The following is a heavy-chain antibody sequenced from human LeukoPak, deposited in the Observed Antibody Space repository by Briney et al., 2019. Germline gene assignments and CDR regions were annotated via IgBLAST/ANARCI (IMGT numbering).Heavy chain of an antibody. CDR1: GGSICGSY. V-gene: IGHV4-59*01. CDR2: IYYSGST. Sequence: PSETLSLTCTVSGGSICGSYWSWIRQPPGKGLEWIGYIYYSGSTNYNPSLKSRVTILVDTSNNQFSLRLNSVTAADTAVYYCARENTMVRGAFDAFDIWGQGTMVTVSS. J-gene: IGHJ3*02. D-gene: IGHD3-10*01. CDR3: ARENTMVRGAFDAFDI.